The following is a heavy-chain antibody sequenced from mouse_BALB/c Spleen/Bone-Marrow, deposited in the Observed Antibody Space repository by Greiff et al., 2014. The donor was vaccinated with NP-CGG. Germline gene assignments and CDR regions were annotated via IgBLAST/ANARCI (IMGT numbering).Heavy chain of an antibody. CDR3: ARYDYDGVDY. CDR2: ISYSGST. Sequence: DVNVVESGPGLVKPSPSLSLTCTVTGYSITSDYAWNWIRQFPGNKLEWMGYISYSGSTSYNPSLKSRISITRDTSKNQFFLQLNSVTTEDTATYYGARYDYDGVDYWGQGTTLTVSS. V-gene: IGHV3-2*02. CDR1: GYSITSDYA. J-gene: IGHJ2*01. D-gene: IGHD2-4*01.